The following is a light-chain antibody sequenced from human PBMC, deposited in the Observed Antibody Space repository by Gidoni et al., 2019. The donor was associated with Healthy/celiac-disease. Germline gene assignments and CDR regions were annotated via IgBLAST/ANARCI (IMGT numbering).Light chain of an antibody. CDR1: SGSIASNY. V-gene: IGLV6-57*01. J-gene: IGLJ2*01. Sequence: NFMLTQPHSVSESPGQTVTISCTRSSGSIASNYVQWYQQRPGSSPTTVIYEDNQRPSGVPDRFSGSIDSSSNSASLTISGLKTEDEADYYCQSYDTSIYVVFGGGTKLTVL. CDR3: QSYDTSIYVV. CDR2: EDN.